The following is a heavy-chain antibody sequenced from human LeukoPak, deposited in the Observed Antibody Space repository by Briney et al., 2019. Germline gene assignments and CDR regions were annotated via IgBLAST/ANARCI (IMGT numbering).Heavy chain of an antibody. Sequence: PGGSLRLSCAASGLTFSSYAMSWVRQAPGKRLEWVSAISGSGGSTYYADSVKGRFTISRDNSKNTLYLQMNSLRAEDTAVYYCAKDTASEWLGGFIAFDIWGQGTMVTVSS. CDR2: ISGSGGST. D-gene: IGHD3-3*01. J-gene: IGHJ3*02. V-gene: IGHV3-23*01. CDR1: GLTFSSYA. CDR3: AKDTASEWLGGFIAFDI.